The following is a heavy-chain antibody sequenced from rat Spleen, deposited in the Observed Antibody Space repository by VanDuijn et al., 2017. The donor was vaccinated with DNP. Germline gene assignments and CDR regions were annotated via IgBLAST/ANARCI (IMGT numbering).Heavy chain of an antibody. Sequence: QVQLKESGPGLVQPSQTLSLTCTVSGFSLTSYGVSWVRQSPGKGLEWMGRVQSDGNTDYNSVLKSRLSISRDTSKSQVFLKMNSVQTEDTAMYFCARSQGYYYDGSYYPFAYWGQGTLVTVSS. V-gene: IGHV2-1*01. CDR3: ARSQGYYYDGSYYPFAY. J-gene: IGHJ3*01. D-gene: IGHD1-12*02. CDR1: GFSLTSYG. CDR2: VQSDGNT.